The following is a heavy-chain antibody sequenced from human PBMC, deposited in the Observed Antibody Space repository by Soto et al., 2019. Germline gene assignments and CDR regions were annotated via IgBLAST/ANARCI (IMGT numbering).Heavy chain of an antibody. J-gene: IGHJ5*02. V-gene: IGHV4-4*02. Sequence: QVQLQESGPGLVKPSGTLSLTCAVSGGSISSSNWWSWVRQPPGKGLEGIGEIYHRGSTNYNPSLKSRVTISADTSTNPLSLTLRSVTAADTAVYSCARAAYSSGPWGQGTLVTVSS. D-gene: IGHD5-18*01. CDR1: GGSISSSNW. CDR3: ARAAYSSGP. CDR2: IYHRGST.